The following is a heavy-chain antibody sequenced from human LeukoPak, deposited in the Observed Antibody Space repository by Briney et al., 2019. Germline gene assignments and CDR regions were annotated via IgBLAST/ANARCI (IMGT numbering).Heavy chain of an antibody. Sequence: PGGSLRLSCAASGFTFSNAWMSWVRQAPGKGLEWVGRIKSKTDYGTTDYAAPVKGRFTISRDDSKNTLYLQMNSLKTEDTAVYYCTTGPRGSDYWGQGTLVTVSS. CDR1: GFTFSNAW. CDR2: IKSKTDYGTT. V-gene: IGHV3-15*01. CDR3: TTGPRGSDY. D-gene: IGHD3-16*01. J-gene: IGHJ4*02.